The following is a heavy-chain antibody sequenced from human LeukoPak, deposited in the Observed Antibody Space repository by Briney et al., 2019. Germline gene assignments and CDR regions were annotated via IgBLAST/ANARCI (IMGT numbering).Heavy chain of an antibody. Sequence: SQTLSLTCAISGDSVSTNSTTWTWLRQSPSRGLEWLGRTYYRSKWNNDYAVSMKSRITINPDTSKNQFSLQLNSVTPEDTAVYYCARLVGASWFDSWGQGTLVTVSS. CDR3: ARLVGASWFDS. D-gene: IGHD1-26*01. CDR2: TYYRSKWNN. CDR1: GDSVSTNSTT. V-gene: IGHV6-1*01. J-gene: IGHJ5*01.